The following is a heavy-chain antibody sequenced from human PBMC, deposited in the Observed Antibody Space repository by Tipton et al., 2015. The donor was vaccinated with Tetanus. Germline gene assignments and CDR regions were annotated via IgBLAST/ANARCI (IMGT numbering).Heavy chain of an antibody. CDR2: IFYAGST. CDR3: ARATEHDIMTGYDN. D-gene: IGHD3-9*01. V-gene: IGHV4-61*08. CDR1: GGSLRSDDYQ. Sequence: LRLSCSVSGGSLRSDDYQWNWIRQSPGKGLEWIGYIFYAGSTNSNPSLKSRVTISVDKAKNQFSLKLTSVTAADTAVYYCARATEHDIMTGYDNWGPGTQVTVSS. J-gene: IGHJ4*02.